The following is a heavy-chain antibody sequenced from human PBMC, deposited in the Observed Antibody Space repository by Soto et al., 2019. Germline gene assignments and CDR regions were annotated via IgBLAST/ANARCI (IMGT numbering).Heavy chain of an antibody. D-gene: IGHD5-18*01. Sequence: QVQLVQSGAEVKKPGASVKVSCKASGYTFTSYGISWVRQAPGQGLEWMGWISAYNGNTNYAQKLQGRVTMTTDTPPSTAYRELRTLRSDDRAGYYLARDQGYSYPDYWGQGTLVTFSS. CDR2: ISAYNGNT. CDR3: ARDQGYSYPDY. CDR1: GYTFTSYG. V-gene: IGHV1-18*01. J-gene: IGHJ4*02.